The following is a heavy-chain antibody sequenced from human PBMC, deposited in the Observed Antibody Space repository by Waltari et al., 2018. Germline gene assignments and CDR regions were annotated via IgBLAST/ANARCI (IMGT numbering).Heavy chain of an antibody. J-gene: IGHJ5*02. CDR2: INHSGST. V-gene: IGHV4-34*01. Sequence: QVQLQQWGAGLLKPSETLSLTCAVYGGSFSGYYWSWIRQPPGKGLGWIGEINHSGSTNYNPSLKSRVTISVDTSKNQFSLKLSSVTAADTAVYYCARGRSYYDFWSGDLSYNWFDPWGQGTLVTVSS. D-gene: IGHD3-3*01. CDR1: GGSFSGYY. CDR3: ARGRSYYDFWSGDLSYNWFDP.